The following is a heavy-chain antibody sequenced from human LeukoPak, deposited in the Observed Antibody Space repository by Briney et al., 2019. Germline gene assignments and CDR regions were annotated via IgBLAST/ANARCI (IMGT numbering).Heavy chain of an antibody. Sequence: PGGSLRLSCAVSGFTVSSNYMSWVRQAPGKGLEWVSVLYSGGNTYYADSGKGRFTISRDNSKNTLYLQMNSLRAEDTAVYYCARYDGGSGPFDYWGQGTLVTVSS. V-gene: IGHV3-53*01. CDR1: GFTVSSNY. CDR2: LYSGGNT. CDR3: ARYDGGSGPFDY. D-gene: IGHD3-10*01. J-gene: IGHJ4*02.